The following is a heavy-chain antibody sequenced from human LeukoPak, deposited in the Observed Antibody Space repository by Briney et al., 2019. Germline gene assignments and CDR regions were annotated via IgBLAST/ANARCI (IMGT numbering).Heavy chain of an antibody. CDR2: ISSSSSTI. V-gene: IGHV3-48*01. D-gene: IGHD6-19*01. CDR1: GFTFSSYE. J-gene: IGHJ4*02. Sequence: GGTLRLSCAAPGFTFSSYEMNWVRQAPGKGLEWVSYISSSSSTIYYADSVKGRFTISRDNAKNSLYLQMNSLRAEDTAVYYCASKYSSGWYFDYWGQGTLVTVSS. CDR3: ASKYSSGWYFDY.